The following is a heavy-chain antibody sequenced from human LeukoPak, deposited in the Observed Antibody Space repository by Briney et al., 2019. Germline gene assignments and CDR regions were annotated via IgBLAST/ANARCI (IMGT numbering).Heavy chain of an antibody. J-gene: IGHJ4*02. Sequence: ASAKVSCKASGGTFSSYAISWVRQAPGQGLEWMGGIIPIFGTANYAQKFQGRVTITTDESTSTAYMELSSLRSEDTAVYYCARSRTIPAYSSSWYEDYWGQGTLVTVSS. V-gene: IGHV1-69*05. CDR3: ARSRTIPAYSSSWYEDY. CDR1: GGTFSSYA. D-gene: IGHD6-13*01. CDR2: IIPIFGTA.